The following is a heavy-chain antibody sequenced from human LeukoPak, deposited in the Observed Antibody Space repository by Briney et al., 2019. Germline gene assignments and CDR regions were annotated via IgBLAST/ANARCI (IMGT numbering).Heavy chain of an antibody. V-gene: IGHV1-18*01. CDR1: GYTFTSYG. D-gene: IGHD3-22*01. Sequence: ASVKVSCKASGYTFTSYGISWVRQAPGQGLEWMGWISAYNGNTNYAQKLQGRVTMTTDTSTSTAYIELRSLRSDDTAVYYCARDYYDSSGSPDYWGQGTLVTVSS. J-gene: IGHJ4*02. CDR3: ARDYYDSSGSPDY. CDR2: ISAYNGNT.